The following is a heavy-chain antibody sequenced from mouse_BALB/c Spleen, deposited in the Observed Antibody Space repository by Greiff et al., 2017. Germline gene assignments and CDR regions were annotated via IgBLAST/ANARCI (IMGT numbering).Heavy chain of an antibody. CDR1: GYSITSDYA. Sequence: EVMLVESGPGLVKPSQSLSLTCTVTGYSITSDYAWNWIRQFPGNKLEWMGYISYSGSTSYNPSLKSRISITRDTSKNQFFLQLNSVTTEDTATYYCARVTTSAMDYWGQGTSVTVSS. CDR3: ARVTTSAMDY. V-gene: IGHV3-2*02. J-gene: IGHJ4*01. D-gene: IGHD2-3*01. CDR2: ISYSGST.